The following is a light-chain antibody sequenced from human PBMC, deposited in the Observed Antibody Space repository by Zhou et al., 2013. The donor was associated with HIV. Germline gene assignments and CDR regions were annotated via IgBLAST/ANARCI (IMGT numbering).Light chain of an antibody. CDR3: QAWDSSTVV. V-gene: IGLV3-1*01. Sequence: SYELTQPPSVSVSPGQTTSITCSGDKLGDKYVCWYQQKPGQSPVLVIYQDTKRPSGIPERFSGSNSGNTATLTISGTHTLDEADYYCQAWDSSTVVFGGGTKLTVL. CDR1: KLGDKY. CDR2: QDT. J-gene: IGLJ2*01.